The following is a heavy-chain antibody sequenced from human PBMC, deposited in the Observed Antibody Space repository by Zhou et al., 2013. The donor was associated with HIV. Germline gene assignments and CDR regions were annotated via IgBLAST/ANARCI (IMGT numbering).Heavy chain of an antibody. J-gene: IGHJ6*03. V-gene: IGHV3-7*01. CDR2: IKQDGSEE. Sequence: EVQLVESGGDLVQTGGSLRLSCAASGFIFSQYWMSWVRQAPGKGLEWVANIKQDGSEEYYVDSVKGRFTISRDNAKNSLYLQMTSPRAEDTAVYYCARETSHDYADYIFMYNYFHMDVWGKGTTVTVSS. D-gene: IGHD4-17*01. CDR3: ARETSHDYADYIFMYNYFHMDV. CDR1: GFIFSQYW.